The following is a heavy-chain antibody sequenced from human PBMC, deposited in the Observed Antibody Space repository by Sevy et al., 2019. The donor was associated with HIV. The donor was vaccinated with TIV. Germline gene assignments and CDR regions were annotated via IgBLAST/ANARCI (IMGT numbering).Heavy chain of an antibody. CDR1: GFTFSSYA. CDR3: AKDRTIVVVTATLFDY. J-gene: IGHJ4*02. CDR2: ISGSGGST. V-gene: IGHV3-23*01. Sequence: QLGGSLRLSCAASGFTFSSYAMSWVRQAPGKGLEWVSAISGSGGSTYYADSVKGRFTISRDNSKNTLYLQMNSLRAEDTAVYYCAKDRTIVVVTATLFDYWGQGTLVTVSS. D-gene: IGHD2-21*02.